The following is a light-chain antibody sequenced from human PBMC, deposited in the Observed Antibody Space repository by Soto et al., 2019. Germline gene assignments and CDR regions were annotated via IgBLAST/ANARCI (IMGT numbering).Light chain of an antibody. CDR3: LLSFSGPRV. V-gene: IGLV7-46*01. J-gene: IGLJ3*02. CDR1: TGAVTSGNF. CDR2: ETS. Sequence: QAVVTQEPSLSVSPGGTVTLTCASSTGAVTSGNFPYWFQQKPGQAPRTLIYETSNKHSWTPARSSGSLLGGKAALTLSGAQPEDEAEYYCLLSFSGPRVFGGGTKLTVL.